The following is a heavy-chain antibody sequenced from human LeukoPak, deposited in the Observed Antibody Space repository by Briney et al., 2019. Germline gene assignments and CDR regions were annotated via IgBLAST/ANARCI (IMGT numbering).Heavy chain of an antibody. CDR3: SKDVLEDSYGDIYFDY. CDR2: ISGSGGST. Sequence: PGGSLRLSCAASGFTFSSYAMSWVRQAPGKGLEWVSAISGSGGSTYYADSVKGRFTISRDNSKNTLYLQMNSLRAEYTPVYCCSKDVLEDSYGDIYFDYWGQGTLVTVSS. D-gene: IGHD5-18*01. V-gene: IGHV3-23*01. J-gene: IGHJ4*02. CDR1: GFTFSSYA.